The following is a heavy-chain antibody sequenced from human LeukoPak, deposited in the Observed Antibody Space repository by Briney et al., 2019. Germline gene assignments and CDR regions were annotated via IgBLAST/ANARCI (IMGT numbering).Heavy chain of an antibody. D-gene: IGHD6-13*01. V-gene: IGHV3-30*03. CDR2: ISYDGSNK. Sequence: GGSLRLSCAASGFTFSSYGMHWVRQAPGKGLEWVAAISYDGSNKYYADSVKGRFTISRDNSKNTLYLQMNSLRAEDTAVYYCARDSSWYDYWGQGTLVTISS. CDR3: ARDSSWYDY. CDR1: GFTFSSYG. J-gene: IGHJ4*02.